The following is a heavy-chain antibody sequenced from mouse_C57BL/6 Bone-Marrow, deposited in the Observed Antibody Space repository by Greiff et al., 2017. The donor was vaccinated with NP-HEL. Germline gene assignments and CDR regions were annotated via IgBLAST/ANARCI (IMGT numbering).Heavy chain of an antibody. D-gene: IGHD1-1*01. CDR3: ARGGITTVVAPYAMDY. Sequence: EVQLQQSGPELVKPGASVKISCKASGYTFTDYYMNWVKQSHGKSLEWIGDINPNNGGTSYNQKFKGKATLTVDKSSSTAYMELRSLTSEDSAVYYCARGGITTVVAPYAMDYWGQGTSVTVSA. CDR2: INPNNGGT. CDR1: GYTFTDYY. V-gene: IGHV1-26*01. J-gene: IGHJ4*01.